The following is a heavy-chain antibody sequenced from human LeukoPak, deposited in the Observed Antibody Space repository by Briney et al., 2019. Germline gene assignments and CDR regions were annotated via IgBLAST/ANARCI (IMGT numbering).Heavy chain of an antibody. J-gene: IGHJ4*02. V-gene: IGHV3-7*03. CDR1: GFTFSSYW. D-gene: IGHD6-13*01. CDR3: AKHHYSSSRDYFDY. CDR2: INKDGGEK. Sequence: GGSLRLSCAASGFTFSSYWMSWVRQAPGKGLEWVANINKDGGEKYYVDSVKGRFTISRDNAKNSLYLQMNSLRADDTAVYYCAKHHYSSSRDYFDYWGQGTLVTVSS.